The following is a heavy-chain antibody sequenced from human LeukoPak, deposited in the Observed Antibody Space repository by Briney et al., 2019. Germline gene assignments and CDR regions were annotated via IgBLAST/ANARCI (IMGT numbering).Heavy chain of an antibody. J-gene: IGHJ3*02. CDR2: ISSSSSTI. V-gene: IGHV3-48*01. Sequence: GGSLRLSCAASGFTFSSYSMNWVRQAPGKGLEWVSYISSSSSTIYYADSVKGRFTISRDNSKNTLYLQMNSLRAEDTAVYYCASLTPGGAFDIWGQGTMVTVSS. CDR3: ASLTPGGAFDI. D-gene: IGHD1-14*01. CDR1: GFTFSSYS.